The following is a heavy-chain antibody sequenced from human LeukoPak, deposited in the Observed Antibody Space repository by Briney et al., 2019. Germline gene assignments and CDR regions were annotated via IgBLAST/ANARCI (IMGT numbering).Heavy chain of an antibody. CDR2: ISGSGGST. Sequence: GSLRLSCAASGFTFSSYAMSWVRQAPGKGLEWVSAISGSGGSTYYADSVKGRFTISRDNSKNTLYLQMNSLRAEDTAVYYCAKVEGIRFAGMSSGDYFDYWGQGTLVTVSS. CDR3: AKVEGIRFAGMSSGDYFDY. V-gene: IGHV3-23*01. J-gene: IGHJ4*02. CDR1: GFTFSSYA. D-gene: IGHD1-1*01.